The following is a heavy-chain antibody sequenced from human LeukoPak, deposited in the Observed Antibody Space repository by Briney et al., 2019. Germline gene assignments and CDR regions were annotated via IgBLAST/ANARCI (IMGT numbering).Heavy chain of an antibody. V-gene: IGHV4-59*01. CDR2: IYYSGST. CDR1: GGSISSYY. Sequence: SETLFLTCTVSGGSISSYYWSWIRQPPGKGLEWIGYIYYSGSTNYNPSLKSRVTISVDTSKNQFSLKLSSVTAADTAVYYCARDHRRGGLGYWFDPWGQGTLVTVSS. D-gene: IGHD2-15*01. J-gene: IGHJ5*02. CDR3: ARDHRRGGLGYWFDP.